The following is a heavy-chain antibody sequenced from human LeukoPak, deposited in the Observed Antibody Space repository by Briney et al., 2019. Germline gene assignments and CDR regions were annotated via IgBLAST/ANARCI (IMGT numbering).Heavy chain of an antibody. Sequence: PGGSLRLSCAASGFTFSSYAMSWVRQATGKGLEWVSTISGGGVYTYYADSVKGRFTISRDNVKNVLYLQMNSLRPEDTALYYCAKDLSSAITSALVLDVWGQGTTV. D-gene: IGHD3-22*01. CDR2: ISGGGVYT. V-gene: IGHV3-23*01. CDR3: AKDLSSAITSALVLDV. J-gene: IGHJ6*02. CDR1: GFTFSSYA.